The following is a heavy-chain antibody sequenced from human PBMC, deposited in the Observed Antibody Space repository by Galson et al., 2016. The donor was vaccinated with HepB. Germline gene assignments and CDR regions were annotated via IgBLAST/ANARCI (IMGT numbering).Heavy chain of an antibody. CDR3: ARGGGYSSGWYSF. CDR2: ISSGSAYK. Sequence: SLRLSCAASGFTFSTNSMNWVRQAPGTGLEWVSSISSGSAYKYYADSVKGRFTISRDNAKNSLYLQMNSLRVEDTAVYYCARGGGYSSGWYSFWGRGTLVTVSS. D-gene: IGHD6-13*01. J-gene: IGHJ4*02. V-gene: IGHV3-21*01. CDR1: GFTFSTNS.